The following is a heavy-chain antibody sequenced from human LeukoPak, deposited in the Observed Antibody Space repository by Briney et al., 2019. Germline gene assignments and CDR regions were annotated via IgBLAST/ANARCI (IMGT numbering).Heavy chain of an antibody. CDR1: GVSVGRFC. CDR3: ARDDYDDSTRGLDY. Sequence: SETLSLTCSASGVSVGRFCWTWVRQLVGKGLEWIGRICATGSTIYNPSLKSRVTMSKDTSRNQFTLHLTSVTAADTAVYYCARDDYDDSTRGLDYWGQGTLVTVSS. D-gene: IGHD4-17*01. CDR2: ICATGST. V-gene: IGHV4-4*07. J-gene: IGHJ4*02.